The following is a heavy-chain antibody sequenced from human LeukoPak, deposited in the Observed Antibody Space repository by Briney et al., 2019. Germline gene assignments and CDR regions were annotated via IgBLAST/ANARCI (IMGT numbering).Heavy chain of an antibody. CDR2: IWDDGNKK. CDR3: ARGYGDYSLDY. D-gene: IGHD4-17*01. J-gene: IGHJ4*02. Sequence: GGSLRLSCAASGFIFSSYGMHWVRQAPGKGLEWVAVIWDDGNKKYYADSVKGRFTISRDNSKNTLYLQMNSLRAEDTAVYYCARGYGDYSLDYWGQGSLVTVSS. CDR1: GFIFSSYG. V-gene: IGHV3-33*01.